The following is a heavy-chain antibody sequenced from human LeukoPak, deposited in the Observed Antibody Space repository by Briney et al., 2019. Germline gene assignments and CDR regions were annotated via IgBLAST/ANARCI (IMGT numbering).Heavy chain of an antibody. CDR2: ISYDGSNK. CDR3: AKSTTVTQRGYFDY. J-gene: IGHJ4*02. V-gene: IGHV3-30*18. Sequence: GGSLRLSCAASGFTFSSYCMHWVRQAPAKGLEWVAIISYDGSNKYYADSVKGRFTISRDNSKNTLYLQMNSLGAEDTAVYYCAKSTTVTQRGYFDYWGQGTLVTVSS. CDR1: GFTFSSYC. D-gene: IGHD4-17*01.